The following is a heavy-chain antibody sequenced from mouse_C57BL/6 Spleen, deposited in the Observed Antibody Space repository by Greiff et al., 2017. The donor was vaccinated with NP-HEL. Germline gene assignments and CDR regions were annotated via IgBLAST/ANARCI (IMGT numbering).Heavy chain of an antibody. CDR2: INPNNGGT. CDR1: GYTFTDYY. Sequence: VQLQQSGPELVKPGASVKISCKASGYTFTDYYMNWVKQSHGKSLEWIGDINPNNGGTSYNQKFKGKATLTVDKSSSTAYMELRSLTSEDSAVYYCARDLYDGYYDYAMDYWGQGTSVTVSS. J-gene: IGHJ4*01. CDR3: ARDLYDGYYDYAMDY. V-gene: IGHV1-26*01. D-gene: IGHD2-3*01.